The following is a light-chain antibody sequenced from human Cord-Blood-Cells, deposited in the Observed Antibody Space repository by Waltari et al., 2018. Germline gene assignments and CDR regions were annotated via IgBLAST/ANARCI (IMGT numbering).Light chain of an antibody. CDR3: QQYYSTPFT. CDR2: WAS. CDR1: QSVLYSSNNKNY. V-gene: IGKV4-1*01. Sequence: DIVMTQSPDSLAVSLGERATLNCKSSQSVLYSSNNKNYLAWYQQKPGQPPKLLIYWASTRGSGVPDRFSGSGSGTNFTLTISSLQAEDVAVYYCQQYYSTPFTFGPGTKVDIK. J-gene: IGKJ3*01.